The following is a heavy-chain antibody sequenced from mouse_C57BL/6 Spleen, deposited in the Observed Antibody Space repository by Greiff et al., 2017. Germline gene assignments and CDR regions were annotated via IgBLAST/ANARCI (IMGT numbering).Heavy chain of an antibody. D-gene: IGHD2-1*01. CDR2: IRNKANGYTT. V-gene: IGHV7-3*01. CDR1: GFTFTDYY. CDR3: ATFRDYGNYPFDY. Sequence: EVQRVESGGGLVQPGGSLSLSCAASGFTFTDYYMSWVRQPPGKALEWLGFIRNKANGYTTEYSASVKGRFTISRDNSQSILYLQMNALRAEDSATYYCATFRDYGNYPFDYWGQGTTLTVSS. J-gene: IGHJ2*01.